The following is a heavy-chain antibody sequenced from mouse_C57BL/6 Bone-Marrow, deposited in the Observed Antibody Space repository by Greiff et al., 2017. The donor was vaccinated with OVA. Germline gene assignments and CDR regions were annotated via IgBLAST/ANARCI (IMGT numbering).Heavy chain of an antibody. CDR2: IHPNSSST. D-gene: IGHD2-3*01. CDR1: GYTFTSYW. J-gene: IGHJ3*01. V-gene: IGHV1-64*01. Sequence: QVQLQQPGAELVKPGASVKLSCKASGYTFTSYWMHWVKQRPGQGLEWIGMIHPNSSSTNYNDKFKSKATLTVDKSSSTAYMQLSRLTSEYAAGYYYSRHEGYYAWFAYWGQGTLLTVSA. CDR3: SRHEGYYAWFAY.